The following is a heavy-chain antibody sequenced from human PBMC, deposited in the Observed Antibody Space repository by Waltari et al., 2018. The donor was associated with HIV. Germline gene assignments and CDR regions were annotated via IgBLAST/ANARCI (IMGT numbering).Heavy chain of an antibody. V-gene: IGHV3-30*18. CDR3: AKGASGWSPGY. Sequence: QVQLVESGGGVVQPGRARKLSCAASGFTFSSYAMHWVRQAPGKGLEWVAVISYYGDNKYYADSVKGRFTISRDNSKNTLYLQMNSLRAEDTAVYYCAKGASGWSPGYWGQGTLVTVSS. CDR1: GFTFSSYA. CDR2: ISYYGDNK. J-gene: IGHJ4*02. D-gene: IGHD6-19*01.